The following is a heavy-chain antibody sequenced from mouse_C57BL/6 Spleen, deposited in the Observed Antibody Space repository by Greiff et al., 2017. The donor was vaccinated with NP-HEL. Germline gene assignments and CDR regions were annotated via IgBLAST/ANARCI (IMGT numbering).Heavy chain of an antibody. CDR2: IYPGDGDT. D-gene: IGHD1-1*01. CDR1: GYAFSSSW. Sequence: QVQLKQSGPELVKPGASVKISCKASGYAFSSSWMNWVKQRPGKGLEWIGRIYPGDGDTNYNGKFKGKATLTADKSSSTAYMQLSSLTSEDSAVYFCARRGPFITTVVATDYAMDYWGQGTSVTVSS. CDR3: ARRGPFITTVVATDYAMDY. V-gene: IGHV1-82*01. J-gene: IGHJ4*01.